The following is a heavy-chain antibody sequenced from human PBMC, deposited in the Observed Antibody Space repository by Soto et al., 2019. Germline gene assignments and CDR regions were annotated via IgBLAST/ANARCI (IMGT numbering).Heavy chain of an antibody. CDR1: GYTFTSYG. CDR3: ARGGSGYSGYDFPYYYYYGMDV. D-gene: IGHD5-12*01. J-gene: IGHJ6*02. V-gene: IGHV1-18*04. Sequence: GASVKVSCKASGYTFTSYGISWVRQAPGQGLEWMGWISAYNGNTNYAQKLQGRVTMTTDTSTSTAYMELRSLRSDDTAVYYCARGGSGYSGYDFPYYYYYGMDVWGQGTTVTVSS. CDR2: ISAYNGNT.